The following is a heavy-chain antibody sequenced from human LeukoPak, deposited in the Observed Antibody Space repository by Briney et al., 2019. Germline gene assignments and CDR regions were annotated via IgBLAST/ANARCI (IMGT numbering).Heavy chain of an antibody. V-gene: IGHV1-2*02. J-gene: IGHJ6*03. D-gene: IGHD2-2*02. Sequence: GASVKVSCKASGYTFTGYYMHWVRQAPGQGLEWMGWINPNSGGTNYAQKFQGRVTMTRDTSISTAYMELSRLRSDDTAVYYCARDRNFGTTGYCSSTSCYTSYYYYYYMDVWGKGTTVTVSS. CDR1: GYTFTGYY. CDR3: ARDRNFGTTGYCSSTSCYTSYYYYYYMDV. CDR2: INPNSGGT.